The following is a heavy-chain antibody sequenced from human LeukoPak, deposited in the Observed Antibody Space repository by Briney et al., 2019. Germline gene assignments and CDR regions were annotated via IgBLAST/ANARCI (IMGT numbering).Heavy chain of an antibody. V-gene: IGHV4-34*11. D-gene: IGHD3-22*01. CDR3: ARVPPYYYDSSGHFVSAFDI. CDR1: GGSFSGYY. J-gene: IGHJ3*02. CDR2: IYYSGST. Sequence: SETLSLTCAVYGGSFSGYYWSWIRQPPGKGLEWIGYIYYSGSTNYNPSLKSRATISVDTSKNQFSLKLRSVTAADTAVYFCARVPPYYYDSSGHFVSAFDIWGQGTMVTVSS.